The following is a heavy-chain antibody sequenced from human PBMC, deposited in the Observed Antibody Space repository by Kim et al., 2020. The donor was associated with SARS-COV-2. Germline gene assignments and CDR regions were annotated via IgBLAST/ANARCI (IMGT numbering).Heavy chain of an antibody. CDR3: ARAGTTIHPFDH. Sequence: SETLSLTCNVSGGPMDTFYWNWIRQSPGKGLEWIGYIYYSGNTNYNPSLKSRVTISVDTSKNQFSLKLSSVTAADTAVYYCARAGTTIHPFDHWGQGTLVIVSS. CDR1: GGPMDTFY. D-gene: IGHD1-1*01. J-gene: IGHJ4*02. CDR2: IYYSGNT. V-gene: IGHV4-59*13.